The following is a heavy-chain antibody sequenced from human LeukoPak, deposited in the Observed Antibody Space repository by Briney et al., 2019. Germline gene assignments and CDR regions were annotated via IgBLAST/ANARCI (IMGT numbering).Heavy chain of an antibody. J-gene: IGHJ6*02. CDR1: GGTFSSYA. CDR2: IIPIFGTA. V-gene: IGHV1-69*13. CDR3: ASCSNTCYAVDYYYHGMDV. Sequence: SVKVSCKASGGTFSSYAISWVRQAPGQGLEWMGGIIPIFGTANYAQKFQGRVTITADESTSTAYMELSSLRSEDTAMYYCASCSNTCYAVDYYYHGMDVWGRGTTVTVSS. D-gene: IGHD2-2*01.